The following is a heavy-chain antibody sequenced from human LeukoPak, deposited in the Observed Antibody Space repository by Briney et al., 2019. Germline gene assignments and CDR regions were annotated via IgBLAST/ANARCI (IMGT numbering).Heavy chain of an antibody. Sequence: SETLSLTCTVSGGSMGSYYWNWIRQPPGRGLEWIGYIYYSASTSYTPSLQSRVTMSVDTSKNQISLKLTSLTAADTAMYYCARTIDGSYSSWYFDLWGRGTLVTVSS. V-gene: IGHV4-59*01. J-gene: IGHJ2*01. D-gene: IGHD2-21*01. CDR2: IYYSAST. CDR1: GGSMGSYY. CDR3: ARTIDGSYSSWYFDL.